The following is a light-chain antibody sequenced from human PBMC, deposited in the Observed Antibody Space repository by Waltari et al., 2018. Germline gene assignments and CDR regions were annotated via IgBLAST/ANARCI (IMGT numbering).Light chain of an antibody. CDR2: WAS. V-gene: IGKV4-1*01. J-gene: IGKJ1*01. CDR1: QGVFFRSDKKNY. Sequence: DIVMTQSPDSLTVSLGERATINCKSSQGVFFRSDKKNYLAWFQQKPGQPPKLLISWASSRESGVPERFSASGSGTDFTLTITNLQPEDVATYFCHQHFTTPLTFGQGTKV. CDR3: HQHFTTPLT.